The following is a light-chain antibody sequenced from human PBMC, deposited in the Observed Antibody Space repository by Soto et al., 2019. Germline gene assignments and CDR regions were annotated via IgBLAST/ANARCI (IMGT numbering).Light chain of an antibody. CDR2: NVS. Sequence: QSALTQPASVSGSPGQSITISCTGTSSDVGGYNYVSWYQQHPGKAPKLMIYNVSNRPSGVSNRFSGSKSGNTASLTISGLQAEDEGHCYCSSFTSTNTVLFGGGTKLTVL. CDR3: SSFTSTNTVL. CDR1: SSDVGGYNY. V-gene: IGLV2-14*01. J-gene: IGLJ2*01.